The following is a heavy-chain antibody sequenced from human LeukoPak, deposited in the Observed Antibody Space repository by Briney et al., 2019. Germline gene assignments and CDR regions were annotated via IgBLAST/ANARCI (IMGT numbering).Heavy chain of an antibody. D-gene: IGHD3-16*01. V-gene: IGHV4-34*01. CDR1: GGSFSGYY. Sequence: PSETLSLTCAVYGGSFSGYYWSWIRQPPGKGLEWIGEINHSGSTYYNPSLKSRVTISVDTSKNQFSLRLSSVTAADTAVYYCARTDFRGRSYWYFDLWGRGTLVTVSS. J-gene: IGHJ2*01. CDR2: INHSGST. CDR3: ARTDFRGRSYWYFDL.